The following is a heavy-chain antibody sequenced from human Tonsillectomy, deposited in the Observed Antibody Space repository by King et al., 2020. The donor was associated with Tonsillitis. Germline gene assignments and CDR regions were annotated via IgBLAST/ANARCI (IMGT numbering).Heavy chain of an antibody. CDR2: IYYSGST. D-gene: IGHD2-15*01. V-gene: IGHV4-39*01. CDR3: ARSGGLHSFDP. CDR1: GGSISSSSYY. Sequence: MQLQESGPGLVKPSETLSLTCTVSGGSISSSSYYWGWIRQPPGKGLEWIGNIYYSGSTYYNPSLKSRVTISVDTSKNQFSLKLRSVTAADTAVYYCARSGGLHSFDPWGQGTLVTVSA. J-gene: IGHJ5*02.